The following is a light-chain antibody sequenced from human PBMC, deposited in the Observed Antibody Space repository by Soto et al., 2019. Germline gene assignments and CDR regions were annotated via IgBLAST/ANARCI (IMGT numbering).Light chain of an antibody. CDR1: QSISSW. Sequence: DIQMTQSPSTLSASVGDRVTITCRASQSISSWLAWYQQKPGKAPKLLIYKASSLESGVPSRFIGSGSGTEFTLNISRLQPDDFATYYCQQYNSDPWTFGQGTKVEIK. J-gene: IGKJ1*01. CDR2: KAS. CDR3: QQYNSDPWT. V-gene: IGKV1-5*03.